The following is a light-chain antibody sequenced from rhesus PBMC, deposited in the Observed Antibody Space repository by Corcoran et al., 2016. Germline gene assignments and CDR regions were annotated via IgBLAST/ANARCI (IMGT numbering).Light chain of an antibody. Sequence: QAALTQPRSVSGSPGQSVTISCPGTSSDIGGYKYVSWYQQHPGTAPKLLIYEVTERPSGVSDRFSGSKSGNTASLTISGLQAEDEADYYCSSYAGSNTYVFGSGTKLTVL. CDR3: SSYAGSNTYV. CDR2: EVT. V-gene: IGLV2-32*02. J-gene: IGLJ6*01. CDR1: SSDIGGYKY.